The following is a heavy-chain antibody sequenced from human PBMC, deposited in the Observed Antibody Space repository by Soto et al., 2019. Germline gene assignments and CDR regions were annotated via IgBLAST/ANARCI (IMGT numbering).Heavy chain of an antibody. CDR1: GDSVSSNSAA. CDR2: TYYRSKWYN. Sequence: PSQTLSLTCAISGDSVSSNSAAWNWIRQSPSRGLEWLGRTYYRSKWYNDYAVSVKSRITINPDTSKNQFSLQLNSVTPEDTAVYYCAREVRLMRATPFRGFDYWGPVTLVTVYS. D-gene: IGHD1-26*01. CDR3: AREVRLMRATPFRGFDY. V-gene: IGHV6-1*01. J-gene: IGHJ4*02.